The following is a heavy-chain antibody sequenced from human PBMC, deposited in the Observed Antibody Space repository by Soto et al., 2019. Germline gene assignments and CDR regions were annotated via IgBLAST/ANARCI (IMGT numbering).Heavy chain of an antibody. CDR2: ISYDGSNK. V-gene: IGHV3-30*18. CDR1: GFTFSSYG. D-gene: IGHD6-25*01. J-gene: IGHJ6*04. CDR3: AKXXLRRGRASGMDV. Sequence: QVQLVESGGGVVQPGRSLRLSCAASGFTFSSYGMHWVRQAPGKGLEWVAVISYDGSNKYYADSVKGRFTISRDNSKNTLYLQLXRLRAEHTAVPYCAKXXLRRGRASGMDVXRKGTT.